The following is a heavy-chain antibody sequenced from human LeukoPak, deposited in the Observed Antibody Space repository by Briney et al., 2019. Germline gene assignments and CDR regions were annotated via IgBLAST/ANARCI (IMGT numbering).Heavy chain of an antibody. Sequence: SETLSLTCTVSGGSISSSSYYWGWIRQPPGKGLEWIGSIYYSGSTYYNPSLKSRVTISVDTSKNQFSLKLSSVTAADTAVYYCARGPYGVVVVVAARPGWFDPWGQGTLVTVSS. V-gene: IGHV4-39*07. CDR1: GGSISSSSYY. CDR2: IYYSGST. CDR3: ARGPYGVVVVVAARPGWFDP. J-gene: IGHJ5*02. D-gene: IGHD2-15*01.